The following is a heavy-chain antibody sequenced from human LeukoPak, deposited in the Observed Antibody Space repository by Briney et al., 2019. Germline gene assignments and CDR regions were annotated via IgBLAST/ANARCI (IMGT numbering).Heavy chain of an antibody. CDR2: IFQSGNT. CDR1: GVSISSGGYY. J-gene: IGHJ4*02. CDR3: ARGEYNYGYDY. Sequence: SQTLSLTCTVSGVSISSGGYYWSWIRQPPGKGLEWIGYIFQSGNTYYNPSLKSRVTISLDRSKNQFSLNLSSVTAADTAVYYCARGEYNYGYDYWGQGTLVTVSS. D-gene: IGHD5-18*01. V-gene: IGHV4-30-2*01.